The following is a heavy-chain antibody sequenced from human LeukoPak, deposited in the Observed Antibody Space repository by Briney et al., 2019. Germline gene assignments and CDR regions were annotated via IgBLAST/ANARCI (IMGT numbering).Heavy chain of an antibody. CDR2: IYYSGST. D-gene: IGHD3-22*01. Sequence: SETLSLTCTVSGGSISNYYWSWIRQPPGKGLEWVGYIYYSGSTNYNPSLKSRVTISIDTSKNQFSLKLSSVTAADTAVYYCARDGRISGYYYYTDAFDIWGQGTMVTVSS. CDR3: ARDGRISGYYYYTDAFDI. J-gene: IGHJ3*02. V-gene: IGHV4-59*12. CDR1: GGSISNYY.